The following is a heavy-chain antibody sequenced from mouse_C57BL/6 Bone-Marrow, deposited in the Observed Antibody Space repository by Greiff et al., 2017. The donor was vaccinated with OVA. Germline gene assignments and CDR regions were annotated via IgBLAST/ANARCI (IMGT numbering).Heavy chain of an antibody. Sequence: DVQLQESGPELVKPGASVKISCKASGYSFTGYYMNWVKQSPEKSLEWIGEINPSTGGTTYNQKFKAKATLTVDKSSSTAYMQLKSLTSEDSAVYYCARRHYYGSSYRYFDVWGTGTTVTVSS. CDR2: INPSTGGT. CDR3: ARRHYYGSSYRYFDV. J-gene: IGHJ1*03. D-gene: IGHD1-1*01. V-gene: IGHV1-42*01. CDR1: GYSFTGYY.